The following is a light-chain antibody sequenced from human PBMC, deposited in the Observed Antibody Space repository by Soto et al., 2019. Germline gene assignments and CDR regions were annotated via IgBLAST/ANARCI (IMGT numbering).Light chain of an antibody. CDR2: DND. J-gene: IGLJ1*01. CDR3: ATWDDSRNGYV. Sequence: QSVLTQPPSASGTPGQRVTISASGSSSNIGSNTVSWYQQVPGTAPKLLIYDNDQRPSGVRDRFSGSKSGTSASLPISGLQSEDEADYYCATWDDSRNGYVFGPGTKLTVL. CDR1: SSNIGSNT. V-gene: IGLV1-44*01.